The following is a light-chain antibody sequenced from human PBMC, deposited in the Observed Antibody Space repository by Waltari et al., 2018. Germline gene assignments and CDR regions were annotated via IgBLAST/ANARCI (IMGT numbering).Light chain of an antibody. V-gene: IGKV1-16*02. CDR2: DAS. CDR1: QDISKS. Sequence: DIQLTQSPSSLSASVGDRVTITCRASQDISKSLAWFQQKPGKAPTSLISDASTLQSGVPSKFTGSGSGTDFTFTISSLQPEDYGTYYCQQLKSYPLTFGGGTKVEIK. CDR3: QQLKSYPLT. J-gene: IGKJ4*01.